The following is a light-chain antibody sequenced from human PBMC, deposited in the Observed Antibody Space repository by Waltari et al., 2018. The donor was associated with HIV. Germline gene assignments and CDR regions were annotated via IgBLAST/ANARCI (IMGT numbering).Light chain of an antibody. V-gene: IGLV1-44*01. Sequence: QSVLTQPPSASGTPGQRVTISCSGRRSTIGRTSASWFQKRPGTAPKLLIYTADQRPSGVPDLFSGSKSGPSGSLASSGLQSDDEADYYCATWDDSLDGWLFGGGTKLTVL. CDR3: ATWDDSLDGWL. J-gene: IGLJ3*02. CDR2: TAD. CDR1: RSTIGRTS.